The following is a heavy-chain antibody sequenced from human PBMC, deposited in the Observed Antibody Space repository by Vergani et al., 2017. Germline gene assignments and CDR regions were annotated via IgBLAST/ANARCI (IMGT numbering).Heavy chain of an antibody. V-gene: IGHV3-15*01. CDR2: ITSKTDGGTT. J-gene: IGHJ4*02. CDR3: TTDRYYYDSSGYSRRDY. CDR1: GFTFSNAW. Sequence: EVQLVESGGGLVKPGGSLRLSCAASGFTFSNAWMSWVRQAPGKGLEWVGRITSKTDGGTTDYAAPVKGSFTISRDDSKNTLYLQMNSLKTEDTAVYYCTTDRYYYDSSGYSRRDYWGQGTLVTVSS. D-gene: IGHD3-22*01.